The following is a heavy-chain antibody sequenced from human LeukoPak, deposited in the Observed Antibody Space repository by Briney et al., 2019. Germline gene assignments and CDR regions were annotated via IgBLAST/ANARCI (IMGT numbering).Heavy chain of an antibody. CDR3: ANQPERYCSGGSCLPSTG. J-gene: IGHJ4*02. D-gene: IGHD2-15*01. Sequence: GGSLRLSCGASGFTFSSYAMSWVRQAPGKGLEWVSVISGSGDRTYYADSVKGRFTISRDNSKNTVHLQMNSLRAEDTAVYYCANQPERYCSGGSCLPSTGWGQGTLVTVSS. CDR2: ISGSGDRT. V-gene: IGHV3-23*01. CDR1: GFTFSSYA.